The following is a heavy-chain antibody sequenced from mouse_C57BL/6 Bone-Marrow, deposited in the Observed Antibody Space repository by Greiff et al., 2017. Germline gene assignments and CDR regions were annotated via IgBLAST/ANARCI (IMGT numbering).Heavy chain of an antibody. CDR3: ARPRHYYGSTFAY. V-gene: IGHV1-75*01. J-gene: IGHJ3*01. D-gene: IGHD1-1*01. CDR2: IFPGSGST. Sequence: QVHVKQSGPELVKPGASVKISCKASGYTFTDYYINWVKQRPGQGLEWIGWIFPGSGSTYYNEKFKGKATLTVDKSSSTAYMLLSSLTSEDSAVYFCARPRHYYGSTFAYWGQGTLVTVSA. CDR1: GYTFTDYY.